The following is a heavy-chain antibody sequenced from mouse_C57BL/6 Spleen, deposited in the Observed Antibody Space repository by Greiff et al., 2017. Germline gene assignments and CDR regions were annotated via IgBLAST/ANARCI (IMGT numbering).Heavy chain of an antibody. Sequence: VQLQQPGAELVKPGSSVTMSCKASGYTFTSYWITWVKQRPGHGLEWIGDIYPGSGSTNYNEKFKSKATLTVDTSSSTAYMQLISLTSEDSAVYCRATYPYDCEGGYYWYYWGQGTTLTVSS. V-gene: IGHV1-55*01. CDR1: GYTFTSYW. D-gene: IGHD2-14*01. CDR3: ATYPYDCEGGYYWYY. J-gene: IGHJ2*01. CDR2: IYPGSGST.